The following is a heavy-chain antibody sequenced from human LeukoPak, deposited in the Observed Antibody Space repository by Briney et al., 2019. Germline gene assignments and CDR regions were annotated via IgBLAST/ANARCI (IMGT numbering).Heavy chain of an antibody. D-gene: IGHD3-10*01. CDR2: INLHSGGT. V-gene: IGHV1-2*02. Sequence: ASVKVSCKASGYTFTAYFMHWVRQAPGQGLEWTGWINLHSGGTSYAQNFQGRVTMTRDTSINTAYMELSSLRSDDTAVYYCARDPGSPTPIDYWGQGTLVAVSS. CDR3: ARDPGSPTPIDY. CDR1: GYTFTAYF. J-gene: IGHJ4*02.